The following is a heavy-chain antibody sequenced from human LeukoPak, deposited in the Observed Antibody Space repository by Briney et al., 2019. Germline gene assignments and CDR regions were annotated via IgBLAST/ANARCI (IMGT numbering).Heavy chain of an antibody. CDR3: AKEYGSGSYFTNWFDP. V-gene: IGHV3-23*01. J-gene: IGHJ5*02. CDR2: ISGSGGST. D-gene: IGHD3-10*01. Sequence: PGGSLRLPCAASGFTFSSFAMTWVRQAPGKGLEWVSAISGSGGSTYYADSVKGRFTISRDSSKNTLYLQMNSLRAEDTAVYYCAKEYGSGSYFTNWFDPWGQGTLVTVSS. CDR1: GFTFSSFA.